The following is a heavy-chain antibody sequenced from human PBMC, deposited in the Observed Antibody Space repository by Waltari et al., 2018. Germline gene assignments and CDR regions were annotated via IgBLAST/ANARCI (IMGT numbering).Heavy chain of an antibody. J-gene: IGHJ4*02. CDR3: ARDKITRLYYFDY. CDR1: GGTFSSYA. D-gene: IGHD6-19*01. Sequence: QVQLVQSGAEVKKPGSSVKVSCKASGGTFSSYAISWVRQAPGQGRWGMGGIIPIFGTANYAQKFQGRVTITADESTSTAYMELSSLRSEDTAVYYCARDKITRLYYFDYWGQGTLVTVSS. V-gene: IGHV1-69*12. CDR2: IIPIFGTA.